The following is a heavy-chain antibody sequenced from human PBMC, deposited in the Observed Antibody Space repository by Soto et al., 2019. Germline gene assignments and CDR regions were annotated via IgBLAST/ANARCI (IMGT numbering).Heavy chain of an antibody. V-gene: IGHV3-74*01. CDR1: GFTFSSYW. D-gene: IGHD3-3*01. J-gene: IGHJ6*02. Sequence: GGSLRLSCAASGFTFSSYWMHWVRQAPGKGLVWVSRINSDGSSTSYADSVKGRSTISRDNAKNTLYLQMNSLRAEDTAVYYCARQGDYDFWSGPYGMDVWGQGTTVTVSS. CDR2: INSDGSST. CDR3: ARQGDYDFWSGPYGMDV.